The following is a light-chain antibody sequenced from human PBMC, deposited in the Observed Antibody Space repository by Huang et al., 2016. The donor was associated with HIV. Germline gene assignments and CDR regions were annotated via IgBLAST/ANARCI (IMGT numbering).Light chain of an antibody. CDR1: QSVGSN. CDR2: GAS. V-gene: IGKV3-15*01. J-gene: IGKJ1*01. CDR3: QQYNNWPGT. Sequence: EIVMTQSPAPLSVSPGERATLSCRASQSVGSNLAWYQQKPGQAPRLLIYGASTRATGIPARFSASASGTAFTLTISSLLSEDFAIFYCQQYNNWPGTFGQGTKVEVK.